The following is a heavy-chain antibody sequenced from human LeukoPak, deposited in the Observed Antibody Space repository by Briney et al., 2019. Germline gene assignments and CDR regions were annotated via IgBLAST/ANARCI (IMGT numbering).Heavy chain of an antibody. D-gene: IGHD1-14*01. J-gene: IGHJ4*02. CDR1: GDTFSNYA. Sequence: SVKVSCKASGDTFSNYAISWVRQAPGQGLEWMGRIIPKLEIVNNVQKFQDRVTITADKSTSTAYMELSGLRSDDTAVYYCARGALGAGRDFFDYWGQGTLVTVSS. CDR3: ARGALGAGRDFFDY. V-gene: IGHV1-69*04. CDR2: IIPKLEIV.